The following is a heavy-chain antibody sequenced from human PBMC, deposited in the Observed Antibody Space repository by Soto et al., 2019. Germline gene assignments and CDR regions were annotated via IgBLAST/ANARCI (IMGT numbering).Heavy chain of an antibody. CDR2: IDPSDSYT. CDR3: ASGSSSSKYYYGMDV. J-gene: IGHJ6*02. Sequence: PGESLTISCKCSGCSFTRYWISWVRQMPGKGLEWMGRIDPSDSYTNYSPSFQGHVTISADKSISTAYLQWSSLKASDTAMYYCASGSSSSKYYYGMDVWGQGTTVTV. D-gene: IGHD6-6*01. CDR1: GCSFTRYW. V-gene: IGHV5-10-1*01.